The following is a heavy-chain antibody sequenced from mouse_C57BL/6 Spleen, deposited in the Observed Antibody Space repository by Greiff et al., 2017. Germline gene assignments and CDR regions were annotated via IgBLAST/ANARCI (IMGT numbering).Heavy chain of an antibody. D-gene: IGHD2-3*01. CDR3: ARFGYYEYYFDY. CDR1: GYTFTSYW. CDR2: IYPGSGNT. Sequence: VKLQQPGAELVKPGASVKMSCKASGYTFTSYWITWVKQRPGQGLEWIGDIYPGSGNTYYNEKFKGKATLTADKSSSTAYMELRSLTSEDSAVYFCARFGYYEYYFDYWGQGTTLTVSS. J-gene: IGHJ2*01. V-gene: IGHV1-55*01.